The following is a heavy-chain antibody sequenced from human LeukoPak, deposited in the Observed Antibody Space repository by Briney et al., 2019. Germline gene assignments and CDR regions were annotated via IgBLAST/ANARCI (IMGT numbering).Heavy chain of an antibody. CDR3: ASRDGYLYYFDY. CDR1: GGSISSYY. Sequence: SETLSLTCTVSGGSISSYYWSWIRQPPGKGLEWIGYIYYSGSTNYNPSLKSRVTISVDTSKNQFSLKLSSVTAADTAVYYCASRDGYLYYFDYWGQGTLVTVSS. V-gene: IGHV4-59*12. CDR2: IYYSGST. J-gene: IGHJ4*02. D-gene: IGHD5-24*01.